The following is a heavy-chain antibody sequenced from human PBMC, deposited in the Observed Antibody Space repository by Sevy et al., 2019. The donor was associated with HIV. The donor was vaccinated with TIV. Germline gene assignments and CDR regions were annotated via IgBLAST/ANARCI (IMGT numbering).Heavy chain of an antibody. CDR2: IIPIFGTA. D-gene: IGHD3-16*01. Sequence: ASVKVSCKASGGTFSSYAISWVRRAPRQGLEWIGGIIPIFGTANYAQKFQGRVTITADESTSTAYMELSSLRSEDTAVYYCARVGEDLGFQHWGQSTLVTVSS. J-gene: IGHJ1*01. CDR1: GGTFSSYA. CDR3: ARVGEDLGFQH. V-gene: IGHV1-69*13.